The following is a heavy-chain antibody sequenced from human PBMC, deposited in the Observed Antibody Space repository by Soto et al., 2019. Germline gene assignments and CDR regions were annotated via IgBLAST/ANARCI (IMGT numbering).Heavy chain of an antibody. CDR1: GINFKSYS. Sequence: PEGCLGLSWSASGINFKSYSMTWDRQAPGKGLEWISDISTLGTTIHYADSVRDRFTISRDNPTNTVYLHLTSLRDEDTTVYYCASVAMMGVVNIPLFCFDDW. D-gene: IGHD2-15*01. CDR2: ISTLGTTI. V-gene: IGHV3-21*06. J-gene: IGHJ4*01. CDR3: ASVAMMGVVNIPLFCFDD.